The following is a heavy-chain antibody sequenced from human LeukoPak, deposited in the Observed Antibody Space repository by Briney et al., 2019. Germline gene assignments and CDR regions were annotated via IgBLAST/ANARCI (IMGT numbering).Heavy chain of an antibody. D-gene: IGHD5-24*01. CDR1: GYTFTRYE. CDR2: MNPKSGDT. J-gene: IGHJ4*02. Sequence: ASVKVSCKASGYTFTRYEINWVRQATGQGLEWIGWMNPKSGDTGYAQKFQGRVTTTRNTSIGTAYMELSSLRSEDTAVYYCASLYGATGDYWGQGTLVTVSS. CDR3: ASLYGATGDY. V-gene: IGHV1-8*03.